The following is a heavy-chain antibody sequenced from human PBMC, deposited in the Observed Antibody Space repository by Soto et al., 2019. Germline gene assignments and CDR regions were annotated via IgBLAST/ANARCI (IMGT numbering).Heavy chain of an antibody. CDR3: AKDARETNPKSYYYGSGRNWFDP. D-gene: IGHD3-10*01. CDR2: ISYDGSNK. CDR1: GFTFSSYG. Sequence: GGSLRLSCAASGFTFSSYGMHWVRQAPGKGLEWVAVISYDGSNKYYADSVKGRFTISRDNSKNTLYLQMNSLRAEDTAVYYCAKDARETNPKSYYYGSGRNWFDPWGQGTLVTVSS. J-gene: IGHJ5*02. V-gene: IGHV3-30*18.